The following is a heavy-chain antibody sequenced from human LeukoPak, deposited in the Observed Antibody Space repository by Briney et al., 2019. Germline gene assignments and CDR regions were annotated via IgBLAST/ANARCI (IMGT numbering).Heavy chain of an antibody. CDR2: IYYSGST. CDR1: GDSISSYY. D-gene: IGHD1-14*01. V-gene: IGHV4-59*01. Sequence: SETLPLTCTVSGDSISSYYWTWIRQPPGKGLEWIGYIYYSGSTNYNPSLKSRVTISVDTSKNQFSLKLSSVTAADTAVYYCARSELYYFDYWGQGTLVTVSS. CDR3: ARSELYYFDY. J-gene: IGHJ4*02.